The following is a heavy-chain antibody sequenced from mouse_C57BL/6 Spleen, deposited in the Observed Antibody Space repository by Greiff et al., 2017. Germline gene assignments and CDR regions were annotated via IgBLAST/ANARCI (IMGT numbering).Heavy chain of an antibody. CDR1: GFTFSDYY. D-gene: IGHD1-1*01. Sequence: EVKLMESGGGLVQPGGSLKLSCAASGFTFSDYYMYWVRQTPEKRLEWVAYISNGGGSTYYPDTVKGRFTISRDNAKNTLYLQMSRLKSEDTAMYYCARQGGYGSSWDWFAYWGQGTLVTVSA. V-gene: IGHV5-12*01. CDR3: ARQGGYGSSWDWFAY. J-gene: IGHJ3*01. CDR2: ISNGGGST.